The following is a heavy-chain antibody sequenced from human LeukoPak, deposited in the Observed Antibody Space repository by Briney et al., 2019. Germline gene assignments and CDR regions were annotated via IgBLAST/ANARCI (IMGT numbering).Heavy chain of an antibody. CDR2: INPNSGGT. J-gene: IGHJ3*02. V-gene: IGHV1-2*02. Sequence: GASVKVSFKASGYTFTGYYMHWVRQAPGQGLEWMGWINPNSGGTNYAQKFQGRVTMTRDTSISTAYMELRSLRSDDTAVYYCARFGLGKHIEVAGIPFDIWGQGTMVTVSS. CDR1: GYTFTGYY. CDR3: ARFGLGKHIEVAGIPFDI. D-gene: IGHD6-19*01.